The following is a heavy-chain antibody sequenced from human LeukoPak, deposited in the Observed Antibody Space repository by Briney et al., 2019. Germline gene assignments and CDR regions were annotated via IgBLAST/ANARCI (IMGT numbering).Heavy chain of an antibody. D-gene: IGHD3-3*01. V-gene: IGHV1-2*06. Sequence: ASVKVSCKASGYTFTGYYMHWVRQAPGQGLEWMGRINPNSGGTNYAQKFQGRVTMTRDTSISTAYMELSRLRSDDTAVYYCASQGPHYDFWSGYSNWFDPWGQGTLVTVSS. J-gene: IGHJ5*02. CDR1: GYTFTGYY. CDR2: INPNSGGT. CDR3: ASQGPHYDFWSGYSNWFDP.